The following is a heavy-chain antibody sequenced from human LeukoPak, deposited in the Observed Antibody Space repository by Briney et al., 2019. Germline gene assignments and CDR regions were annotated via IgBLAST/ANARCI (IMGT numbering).Heavy chain of an antibody. D-gene: IGHD3-10*01. J-gene: IGHJ6*02. Sequence: SGTLSLTCAVSGGSISSSNWWSWVRQPPGKGLEWIGEIYHSGSTNYNPSLKSRVTISVDKSKNQFSLKLSSVTAADTAVYYCARRGGTMVRGYYYYYGMDVWGQGTTVTVSS. CDR3: ARRGGTMVRGYYYYYGMDV. CDR2: IYHSGST. CDR1: GGSISSSNW. V-gene: IGHV4-4*02.